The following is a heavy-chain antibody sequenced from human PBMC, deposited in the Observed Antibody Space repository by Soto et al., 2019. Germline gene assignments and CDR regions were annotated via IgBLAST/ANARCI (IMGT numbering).Heavy chain of an antibody. D-gene: IGHD3-22*01. CDR3: ARDRPSIYYYDSSGYYSVD. J-gene: IGHJ4*02. Sequence: ASVKVSCKASGYTFTGYYMHWVRQAPGQGLEWMGWINPNSGGTNYAQKFQGRVTMTRYTSISTAYMELSRLRSDDTAVYYCARDRPSIYYYDSSGYYSVDWGQGTLVTVSS. CDR1: GYTFTGYY. CDR2: INPNSGGT. V-gene: IGHV1-2*02.